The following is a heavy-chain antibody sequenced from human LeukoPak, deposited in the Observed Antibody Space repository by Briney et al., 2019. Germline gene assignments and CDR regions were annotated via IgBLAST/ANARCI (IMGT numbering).Heavy chain of an antibody. J-gene: IGHJ4*02. CDR1: GFTFSNYW. D-gene: IGHD3-10*01. Sequence: GGSLRLSCAASGFTFSNYWMHWVRQAPGKGLVWVSRINSDGSSTSYADSVKGRFTISRDNAKNTLYLQMNSLRAEDTAVYYCVPTMYIVRGRSPFDYWGQGTLVTVSS. V-gene: IGHV3-74*01. CDR2: INSDGSST. CDR3: VPTMYIVRGRSPFDY.